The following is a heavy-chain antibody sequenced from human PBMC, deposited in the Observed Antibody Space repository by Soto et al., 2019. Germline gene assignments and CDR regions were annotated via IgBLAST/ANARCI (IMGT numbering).Heavy chain of an antibody. J-gene: IGHJ4*02. CDR2: IGYDGSAI. Sequence: QRXESLRLSCAASGFTLSSFGMHWVRQAAGKGLEWVASIGYDGSAIYYADSVRGRLTISRDNSQKTLYLQMKGLRAEDTATYFCAKGVVGNRGSFDFWGQGTLVTVPS. CDR1: GFTLSSFG. CDR3: AKGVVGNRGSFDF. V-gene: IGHV3-30*02. D-gene: IGHD1-26*01.